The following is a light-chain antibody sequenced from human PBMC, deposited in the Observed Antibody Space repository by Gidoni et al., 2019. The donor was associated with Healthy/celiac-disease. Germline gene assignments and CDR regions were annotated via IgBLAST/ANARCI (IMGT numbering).Light chain of an antibody. CDR3: QTWGTGIPV. CDR2: LNSDGSH. J-gene: IGLJ7*01. Sequence: QLVLTQSPSASASLGASVTLTCTLSSGHSSYAIAWHQQQPEKGPRYLMKLNSDGSHSKGDGIPDRFSGSSSGAERYLTISSLQSEDEADYYCQTWGTGIPVFGGGTQLTVL. CDR1: SGHSSYA. V-gene: IGLV4-69*01.